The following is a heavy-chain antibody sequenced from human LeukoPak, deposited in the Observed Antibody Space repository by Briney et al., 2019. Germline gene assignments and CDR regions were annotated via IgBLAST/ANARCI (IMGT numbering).Heavy chain of an antibody. J-gene: IGHJ4*02. D-gene: IGHD3-9*01. V-gene: IGHV3-48*02. CDR2: ISSGSSSI. Sequence: PGGSLRLSCAASGFIFTSNRMNWVRQAPGKGLEWVSYISSGSSSIYYADSVKGRFTISRDNAENSLYLQMNSLRDEDTAVYYCARGRATGRSGGDYWGQGTLVTVSS. CDR3: ARGRATGRSGGDY. CDR1: GFIFTSNR.